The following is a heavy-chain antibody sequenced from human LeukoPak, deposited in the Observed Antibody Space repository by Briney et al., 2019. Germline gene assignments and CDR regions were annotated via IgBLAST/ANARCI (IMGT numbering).Heavy chain of an antibody. V-gene: IGHV4-34*01. D-gene: IGHD5-18*01. CDR2: INHSGST. J-gene: IGHJ4*02. CDR1: GFTFSSYE. Sequence: GSLRLSCAASGFTFSSYEMHWVRQAPGKGLEWIGEINHSGSTNYNPSLKSRVTISVDTSKNQFSLKLSSVTAADTAVYYCARRNGYSYGKVDYWGQGTLVTVSS. CDR3: ARRNGYSYGKVDY.